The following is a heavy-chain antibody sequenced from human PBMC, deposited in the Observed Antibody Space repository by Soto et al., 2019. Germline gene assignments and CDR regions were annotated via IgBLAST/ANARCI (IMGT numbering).Heavy chain of an antibody. J-gene: IGHJ6*02. D-gene: IGHD3-16*01. Sequence: ASVKVSCKASGGTFSSYAISWVRQAPGQGLEWMGGIIPIFGTANYAQKFQGRVTITADESTSTAYMELSSLRSEDTAVYYCARGGYYDNFWKKLNYYGLDVWGQGTTVTVSS. V-gene: IGHV1-69*13. CDR2: IIPIFGTA. CDR3: ARGGYYDNFWKKLNYYGLDV. CDR1: GGTFSSYA.